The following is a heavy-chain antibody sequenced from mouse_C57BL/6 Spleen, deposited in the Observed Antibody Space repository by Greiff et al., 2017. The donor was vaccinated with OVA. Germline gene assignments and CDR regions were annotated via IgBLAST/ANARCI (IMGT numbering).Heavy chain of an antibody. Sequence: VQLQQSGAELARPGASVKLSCKASGYTFTSYGISWVKQRTGQGLEWIGEIYPRSGNTYYNEKFKGKATLTADKSSSTAYMELRSLTSEDSAVYFCARLKYYGSNFDYWGQGTTLTVSS. V-gene: IGHV1-81*01. CDR1: GYTFTSYG. CDR3: ARLKYYGSNFDY. J-gene: IGHJ2*01. D-gene: IGHD1-1*01. CDR2: IYPRSGNT.